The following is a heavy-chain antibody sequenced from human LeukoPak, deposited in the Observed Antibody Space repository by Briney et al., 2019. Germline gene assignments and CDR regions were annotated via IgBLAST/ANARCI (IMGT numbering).Heavy chain of an antibody. J-gene: IGHJ4*02. CDR2: MSSGGNT. CDR3: ARQSVSSGWLTY. CDR1: GGSVTSNTYY. Sequence: SETLSLTCTVSGGSVTSNTYYWGWIRQPPGKGLEWIGSMSSGGNTYYNPSLKSRVTISVDTSKNQFSLKLSSVTAADTAVYYCARQSVSSGWLTYWGQGTLVTVSS. D-gene: IGHD6-19*01. V-gene: IGHV4-39*01.